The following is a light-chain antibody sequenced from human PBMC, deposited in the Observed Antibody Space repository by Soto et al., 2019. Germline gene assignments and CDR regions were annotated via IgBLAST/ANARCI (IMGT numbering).Light chain of an antibody. CDR1: SSNIGSNT. V-gene: IGLV1-44*01. CDR2: NNH. J-gene: IGLJ3*02. Sequence: QSVLTQPPSASGTPGQWVTISCSGSSSNIGSNTVHWYQQLPGTAPRLLIYNNHQRPSGVPDRLSASKSGTSASLALTDVQSEDEADYYCASWDDSLNAWVFGGGTKLTVL. CDR3: ASWDDSLNAWV.